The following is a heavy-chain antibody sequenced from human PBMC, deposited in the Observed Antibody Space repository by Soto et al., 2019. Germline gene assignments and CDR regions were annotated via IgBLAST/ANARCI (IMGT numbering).Heavy chain of an antibody. CDR2: IDLSGTTT. D-gene: IGHD2-15*01. J-gene: IGHJ4*02. CDR1: GFSFSDYS. V-gene: IGHV3-23*05. CDR3: TKDRVPDGIYSFDY. Sequence: EVQLLESGGDLVQPGGSLRLSCAASGFSFSDYSMNWVRQPPGKGLEWVAFIDLSGTTTAYRESVKGRVTRSKDKSMKTVYLRMKSLRVEDAAVYYCTKDRVPDGIYSFDYWGQGGMVTVSS.